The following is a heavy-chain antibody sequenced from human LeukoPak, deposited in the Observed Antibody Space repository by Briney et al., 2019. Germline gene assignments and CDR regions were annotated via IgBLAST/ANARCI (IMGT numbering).Heavy chain of an antibody. CDR2: ISGSGAKI. D-gene: IGHD4-17*01. J-gene: IGHJ4*02. Sequence: GGSQRLSCAASGFTFDTFAINWVRQAPGKGLEWVSAISGSGAKIYYSDSVKGRFTISRDNSKNTLYLQMSSLRAEDTAVYYCAKSKRNLVVYGDWFDYWRQGTLVTVSS. CDR1: GFTFDTFA. V-gene: IGHV3-23*01. CDR3: AKSKRNLVVYGDWFDY.